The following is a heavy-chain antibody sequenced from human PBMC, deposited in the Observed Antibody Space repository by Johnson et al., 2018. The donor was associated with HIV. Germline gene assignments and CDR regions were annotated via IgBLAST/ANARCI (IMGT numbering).Heavy chain of an antibody. Sequence: VQLVESGGGLVQPGGSLRLSCAASGITVGTNYMSWVRQAPGKGLEWVSVIFSVGDVYYADSVKGRFTISRDNSKNMVYLQMNSLRAEDTAVYYCARVLGTSDAFDIWGQGTMVTVSS. CDR1: GITVGTNY. J-gene: IGHJ3*02. V-gene: IGHV3-66*01. CDR3: ARVLGTSDAFDI. D-gene: IGHD1-1*01. CDR2: IFSVGDV.